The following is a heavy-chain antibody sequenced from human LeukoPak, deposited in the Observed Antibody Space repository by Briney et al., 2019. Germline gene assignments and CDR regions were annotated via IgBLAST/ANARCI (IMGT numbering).Heavy chain of an antibody. Sequence: SETLSLTCTVSGSSIGSYYWSWIRQPPGKGLEWIGFIYVSGSTNYSPSLKSRLTISQDTSKSQVSLQLSSVTAADTAVYYCARQRDYSDYLHAFDIWGQGTMVTVSS. CDR2: IYVSGST. J-gene: IGHJ3*02. V-gene: IGHV4-59*08. CDR3: ARQRDYSDYLHAFDI. D-gene: IGHD4-17*01. CDR1: GSSIGSYY.